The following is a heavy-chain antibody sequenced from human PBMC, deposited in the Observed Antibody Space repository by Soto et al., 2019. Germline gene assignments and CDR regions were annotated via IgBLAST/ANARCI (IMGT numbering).Heavy chain of an antibody. CDR3: AREGGSGPSGYYYYYYGMDV. CDR1: GFTFSSYS. Sequence: GGSLRLSCAASGFTFSSYSMNWVRQAPGKGLEWVSYISSSSSTIYYADSVKGRFTISRDNAKNSLYLQMNSLRDEDTAVYYCAREGGSGPSGYYYYYYGMDVWGQGTTVTVSS. D-gene: IGHD3-22*01. J-gene: IGHJ6*02. V-gene: IGHV3-48*02. CDR2: ISSSSSTI.